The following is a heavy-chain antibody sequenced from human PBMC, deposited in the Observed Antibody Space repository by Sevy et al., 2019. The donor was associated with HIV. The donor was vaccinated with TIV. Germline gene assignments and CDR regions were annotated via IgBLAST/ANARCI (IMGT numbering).Heavy chain of an antibody. J-gene: IGHJ4*02. CDR1: GGSISSYY. CDR3: ARSLSEGVRGADLDY. D-gene: IGHD3-10*01. V-gene: IGHV4-59*01. CDR2: INYSGST. Sequence: SETLSLTCTVSGGSISSYYWSWIRQPPGKGLEWIGYINYSGSTNYNPSLKSRVTISVDTSKNQFFLKLSSVTAADTAVYYCARSLSEGVRGADLDYWGQGTLVTVSS.